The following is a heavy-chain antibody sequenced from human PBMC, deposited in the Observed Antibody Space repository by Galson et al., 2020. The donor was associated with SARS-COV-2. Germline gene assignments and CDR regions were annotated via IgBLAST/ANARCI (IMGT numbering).Heavy chain of an antibody. Sequence: PSETLSLTCTVSGGSISSSYWSWIRQPPGQGLEWIGFVHYSGSTNYNPSLKSRVTVSLDTSKNQFSLRLTSVTAADTAVYYCASVHSPYWYFDLWGRGTLVTVSS. CDR1: GGSISSSY. V-gene: IGHV4-59*01. J-gene: IGHJ2*01. D-gene: IGHD4-4*01. CDR2: VHYSGST. CDR3: ASVHSPYWYFDL.